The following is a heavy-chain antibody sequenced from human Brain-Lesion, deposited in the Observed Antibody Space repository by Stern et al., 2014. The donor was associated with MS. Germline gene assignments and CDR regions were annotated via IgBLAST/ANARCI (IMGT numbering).Heavy chain of an antibody. J-gene: IGHJ3*02. CDR3: ARELPDLNAFDI. V-gene: IGHV4-4*02. CDR2: IYHNGGK. D-gene: IGHD1-14*01. CDR1: GGSISSSNW. Sequence: QVQLVESGPGLVKPSGTLSLTCAVSGGSISSSNWGSWVRQSPGKGLEWIGEIYHNGGKKYSPSFESRVIISVDKSKNQFSLKLSYVPAADTAVYYCARELPDLNAFDIWGQGTMVTVSS.